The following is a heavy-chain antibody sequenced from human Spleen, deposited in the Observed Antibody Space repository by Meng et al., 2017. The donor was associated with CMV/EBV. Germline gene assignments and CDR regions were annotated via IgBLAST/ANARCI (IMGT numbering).Heavy chain of an antibody. CDR3: ARDSTVTIIDP. CDR1: GFTFSSYS. D-gene: IGHD4-11*01. V-gene: IGHV3-21*01. CDR2: ISSSSSYI. J-gene: IGHJ5*02. Sequence: GESLKISCAASGFTFSSYSMNWVRQAPGKGLEWVSSISSSSSYIYYADSVKGRFTISRDNAKNSLYLQMNSLRAEDTAVYYCARDSTVTIIDPWGQGTLVTVSS.